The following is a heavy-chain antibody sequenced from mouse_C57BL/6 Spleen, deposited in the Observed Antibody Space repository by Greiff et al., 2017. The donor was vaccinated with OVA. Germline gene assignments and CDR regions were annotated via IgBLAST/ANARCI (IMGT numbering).Heavy chain of an antibody. CDR2: IYPGDGDT. J-gene: IGHJ4*01. D-gene: IGHD2-1*01. V-gene: IGHV1-82*01. Sequence: QVQLKESGPELVKPGASVKISCKASGYAFSSSWMNWVKQRPGKGLEWIGRIYPGDGDTNYNGKFKGKATLTADKSSSTAYMQLSSLTSEDSAVYVCARDGNYVNYAMDYWGQGTSVTVSS. CDR3: ARDGNYVNYAMDY. CDR1: GYAFSSSW.